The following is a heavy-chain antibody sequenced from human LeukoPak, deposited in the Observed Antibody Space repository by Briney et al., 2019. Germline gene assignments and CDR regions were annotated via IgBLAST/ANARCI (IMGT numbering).Heavy chain of an antibody. V-gene: IGHV3-11*04. CDR1: GFIFSDYY. D-gene: IGHD3-10*01. J-gene: IGHJ3*02. Sequence: GGSLRHSCAASGFIFSDYYMSWIRQSPGGGVGWVSYITYSCTTIYYAHSVRRRYTLSTNNHNSALFLQTNTSRDEDTAVYDCARGTDAGGSEAFDIWGQGTMVTVSS. CDR2: ITYSCTTI. CDR3: ARGTDAGGSEAFDI.